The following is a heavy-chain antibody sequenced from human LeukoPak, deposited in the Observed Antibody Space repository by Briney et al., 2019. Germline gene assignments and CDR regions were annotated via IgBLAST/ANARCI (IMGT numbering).Heavy chain of an antibody. CDR2: ITSNGNSV. CDR1: GFTFSDYY. Sequence: GGSLRLSCAASGFTFSDYYMGWIRQAPGKGLEWVSYITSNGNSVYYAASVKGRFTISRDNAKNSLYLQVNSLTAEDTAVYYCARAGVDTSGYYYQGFDYWGQGTLVTVSS. J-gene: IGHJ4*02. V-gene: IGHV3-11*04. CDR3: ARAGVDTSGYYYQGFDY. D-gene: IGHD3-3*01.